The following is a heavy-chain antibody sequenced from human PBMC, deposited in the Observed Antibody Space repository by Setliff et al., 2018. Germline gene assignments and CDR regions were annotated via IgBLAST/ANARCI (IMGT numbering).Heavy chain of an antibody. D-gene: IGHD3-16*01. CDR1: GGSISGYY. Sequence: SETLSLTCTVSGGSISGYYWSWVRQSPGKGLEWTAYIYNSGSTNYNPSLKSRVTISVDTSKNQFSLKLSSVTAADTAVYYCARGRGDYWGQGTLVTVSS. CDR2: IYNSGST. CDR3: ARGRGDY. J-gene: IGHJ4*02. V-gene: IGHV4-59*01.